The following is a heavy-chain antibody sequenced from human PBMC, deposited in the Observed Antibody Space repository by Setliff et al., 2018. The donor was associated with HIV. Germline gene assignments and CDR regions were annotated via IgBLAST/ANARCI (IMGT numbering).Heavy chain of an antibody. CDR3: ARHTRQLEFLEWLSPHYYHYYYMDV. J-gene: IGHJ6*03. CDR1: GYSFSTYW. V-gene: IGHV5-51*01. D-gene: IGHD3-3*01. Sequence: GESLKISCKGSGYSFSTYWIGWVRQMPGKGLEWMGIIYPGDTDTTYSPSFQGQVTISADKSISTAYLQWSSLKASDTAMYYCARHTRQLEFLEWLSPHYYHYYYMDVWGQGTTVTVSS. CDR2: IYPGDTDT.